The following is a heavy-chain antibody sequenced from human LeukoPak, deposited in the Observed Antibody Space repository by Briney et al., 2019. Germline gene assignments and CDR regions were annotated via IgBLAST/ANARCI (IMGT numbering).Heavy chain of an antibody. CDR1: GLTLSSYG. V-gene: IGHV3-30*03. J-gene: IGHJ4*02. Sequence: GGSLRLSCAASGLTLSSYGMHWVRQAPGKGLEWVAVISHDGSNKYYADSVKGRFTISRDNAKNTLYLQMDSLRAEDTAVYYCARDLPGSGWYQDYWGQGTLVTVSS. D-gene: IGHD6-19*01. CDR3: ARDLPGSGWYQDY. CDR2: ISHDGSNK.